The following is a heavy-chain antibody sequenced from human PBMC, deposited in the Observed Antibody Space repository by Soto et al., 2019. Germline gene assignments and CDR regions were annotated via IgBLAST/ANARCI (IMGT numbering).Heavy chain of an antibody. CDR3: ARDKITGLFDY. CDR2: INHSGST. V-gene: IGHV4-34*01. D-gene: IGHD2-8*02. J-gene: IGHJ4*02. CDR1: GGSISSYY. Sequence: SETLSLTCTVSGGSISSYYWTWIRQPPGTGLEWVGEINHSGSTNYNPSLKSRVTISVDTSKNQFSLKLTSVTAADTAVYYCARDKITGLFDYWGQGTLVTVSS.